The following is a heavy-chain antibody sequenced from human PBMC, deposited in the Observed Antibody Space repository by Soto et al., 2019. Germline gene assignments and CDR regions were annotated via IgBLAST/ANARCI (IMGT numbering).Heavy chain of an antibody. D-gene: IGHD3-16*01. Sequence: EVHLVESGGGLVQPGGSLRLSCAASGFTFTTYYMHWVRQAPGKGLVWVSRISGDGSSTDYADSVKGRFTPSRDSARNPLSLQMSSLRVEDTAVYYCARGGRGGFDYWGQGVLVTVSS. J-gene: IGHJ4*02. V-gene: IGHV3-74*01. CDR2: ISGDGSST. CDR3: ARGGRGGFDY. CDR1: GFTFTTYY.